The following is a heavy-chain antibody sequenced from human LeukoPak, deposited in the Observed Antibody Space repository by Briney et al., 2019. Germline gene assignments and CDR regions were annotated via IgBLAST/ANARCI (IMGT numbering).Heavy chain of an antibody. CDR1: GGSISSGGYY. D-gene: IGHD2-15*01. J-gene: IGHJ5*02. CDR3: ARGPSGGANNWFDP. V-gene: IGHV4-30-2*01. Sequence: SETLSLTCTVSGGSISSGGYYWSWIRQPPGKGLEWIGYIYHSGSTYYNPSLKSRVTISVDTSKNQFSLKLSSVTAADTAVYYCARGPSGGANNWFDPWGQGILVTVSS. CDR2: IYHSGST.